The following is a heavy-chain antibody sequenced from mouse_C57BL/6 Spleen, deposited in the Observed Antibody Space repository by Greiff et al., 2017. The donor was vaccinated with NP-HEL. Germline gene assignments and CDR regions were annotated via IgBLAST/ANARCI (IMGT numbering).Heavy chain of an antibody. CDR3: ARGGIYYDYAWFAY. CDR2: INPSTGGT. CDR1: GYSFTGYY. D-gene: IGHD2-4*01. J-gene: IGHJ3*01. Sequence: EVKLMESGPELVKPGASVKISCKASGYSFTGYYMNWVKQSPEKSLEWIGEINPSTGGTTYNQKFKAKATLTVDKSSSTAYMQLKSLTSEDSAVYYCARGGIYYDYAWFAYWGQGTLVTVSA. V-gene: IGHV1-42*01.